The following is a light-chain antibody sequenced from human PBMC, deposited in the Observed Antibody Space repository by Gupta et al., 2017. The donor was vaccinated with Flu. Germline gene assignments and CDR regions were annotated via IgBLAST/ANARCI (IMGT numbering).Light chain of an antibody. V-gene: IGLV2-14*01. CDR3: SSYTSSSTPYV. CDR1: SSDVGGYNY. J-gene: IGLJ1*01. CDR2: EVS. Sequence: ITISCTGTSSDVGGYNYVSWYQQHPGKAPKLIISEVSNRPSGVSNRFSGSKSGNTASLTISGLQAEDEADYYCSSYTSSSTPYVFGTGTKVTVL.